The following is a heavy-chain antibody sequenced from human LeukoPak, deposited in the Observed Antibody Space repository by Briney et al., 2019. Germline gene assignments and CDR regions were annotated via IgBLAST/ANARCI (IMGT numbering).Heavy chain of an antibody. CDR3: ASVPSIAVAAVDP. D-gene: IGHD6-19*01. CDR1: GGSISSSSYY. V-gene: IGHV4-39*01. Sequence: SETLSLTCTVSGGSISSSSYYWGWIRQPPGKGLEWIGSIYYSGSTYYSPSLKSRVTISVDTSKNQFSLKLSSVTAADTAVYYCASVPSIAVAAVDPWGQGTLVTVSS. CDR2: IYYSGST. J-gene: IGHJ5*02.